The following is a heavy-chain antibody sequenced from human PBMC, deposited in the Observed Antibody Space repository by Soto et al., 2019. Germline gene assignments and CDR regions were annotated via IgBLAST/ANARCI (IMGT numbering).Heavy chain of an antibody. Sequence: GGSLRLSCAASGFTFDDYAMHWVRQAPGKGLEWVSGISWNSGSIGYADSVKGRFTISRDNAKNSLYLQMNSLRAEDTALYYCAKDGSAYSSTLRDYWGQGTLVTVSS. CDR1: GFTFDDYA. D-gene: IGHD6-13*01. CDR2: ISWNSGSI. J-gene: IGHJ4*02. V-gene: IGHV3-9*01. CDR3: AKDGSAYSSTLRDY.